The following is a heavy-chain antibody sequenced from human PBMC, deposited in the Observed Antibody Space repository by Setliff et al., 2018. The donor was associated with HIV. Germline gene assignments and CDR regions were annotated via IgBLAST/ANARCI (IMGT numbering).Heavy chain of an antibody. CDR3: ARDNRGYSYGWLFDY. CDR1: GSSISSGGYY. J-gene: IGHJ4*02. D-gene: IGHD5-18*01. V-gene: IGHV4-61*02. CDR2: INTSGST. Sequence: SETLSLTCTVSGSSISSGGYYWSWIRQPAGKGLEWIGRINTSGSTNYNPSLKSRVTTSVDTSNNQFSLKLSSVTAADTAVYYCARDNRGYSYGWLFDYWGQGTLVTVSS.